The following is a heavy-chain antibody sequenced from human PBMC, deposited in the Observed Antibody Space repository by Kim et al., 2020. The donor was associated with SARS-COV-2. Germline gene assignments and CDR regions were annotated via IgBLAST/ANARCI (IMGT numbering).Heavy chain of an antibody. D-gene: IGHD1-7*01. V-gene: IGHV4-34*01. CDR2: INHSGST. CDR3: ARNRRGQLNYIFDY. J-gene: IGHJ4*02. CDR1: GGSFSGYY. Sequence: SETLSLTCAVYGGSFSGYYWSWIRQPPGKGLEWIGEINHSGSTNYNPSLKSRVTISVDTSKNQFSLKLSSVTAADTAVYYCARNRRGQLNYIFDYWGQGTLVTVSS.